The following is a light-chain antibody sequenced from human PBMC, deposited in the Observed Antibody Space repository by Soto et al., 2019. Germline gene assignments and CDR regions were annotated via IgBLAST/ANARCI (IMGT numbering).Light chain of an antibody. Sequence: QAVVTQPPSASGTPGQRVTISCSGSSSNIGSNYVFWYQHLPGTAPKLLIYRNNQRPSGVPDRFSGSKSGTSASLAISGLRSEDETDYYCAAWDDSLSGVVFGGRTKLTVL. CDR1: SSNIGSNY. J-gene: IGLJ2*01. V-gene: IGLV1-47*01. CDR3: AAWDDSLSGVV. CDR2: RNN.